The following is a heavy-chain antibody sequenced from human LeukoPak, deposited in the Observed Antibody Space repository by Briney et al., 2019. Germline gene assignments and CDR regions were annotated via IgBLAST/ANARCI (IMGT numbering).Heavy chain of an antibody. CDR1: GGTFSSYA. V-gene: IGHV1-69*05. D-gene: IGHD1-26*01. Sequence: ATVKVSCKASGGTFSSYAISWVRQAPGQGLEWMGGIIPIFGTANYAQKFQGRVTITTDESTSTAYMELSSLRSEDTAVYYCARAEWELLRLDYWGQGTLVTVPS. CDR3: ARAEWELLRLDY. J-gene: IGHJ4*02. CDR2: IIPIFGTA.